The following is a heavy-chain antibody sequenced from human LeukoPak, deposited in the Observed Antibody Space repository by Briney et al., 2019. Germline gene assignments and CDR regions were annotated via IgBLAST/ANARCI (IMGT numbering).Heavy chain of an antibody. Sequence: GGSLRLSCAASGFTFSIYAMSWVRQAPGKGLEWVSTISGGGGSTYYADPVKGRFTISRDNSKNTLYLQMIILRAEDTAVYYCAKDFSNLYFGMDVWGQGTTVTVSS. J-gene: IGHJ6*02. CDR3: AKDFSNLYFGMDV. CDR2: ISGGGGST. CDR1: GFTFSIYA. V-gene: IGHV3-23*01.